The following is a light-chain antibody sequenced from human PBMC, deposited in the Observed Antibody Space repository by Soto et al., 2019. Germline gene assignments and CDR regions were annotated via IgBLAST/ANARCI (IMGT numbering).Light chain of an antibody. CDR3: ASWDDRLGAVI. J-gene: IGLJ2*01. V-gene: IGLV1-47*02. Sequence: QSVLTQPPSASGTPGQNVFISCSGSSSNIGGTNYAYWYQQLPGAAPKLLMHSNNLRPSGVPERISGSKFGTAASLAISGLRSEDEAVYYCASWDDRLGAVIFGGGTKLTVL. CDR2: SNN. CDR1: SSNIGGTNY.